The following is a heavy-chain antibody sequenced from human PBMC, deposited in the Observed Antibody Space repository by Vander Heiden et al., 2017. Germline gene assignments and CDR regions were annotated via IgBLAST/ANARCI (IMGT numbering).Heavy chain of an antibody. J-gene: IGHJ4*02. CDR3: AKGGNWNPFDY. V-gene: IGHV3-23*01. CDR1: GFTFSTYG. Sequence: EVQLLESGGGLVQPGGSLRLSCEVSGFTFSTYGMGWVRQAPGKGLEWVSATSGTGGSTYYADSVKGRFTISRDNSKNTLFLQMNSLTVEDTAVYYCAKGGNWNPFDYWGQGTQVTVSS. CDR2: TSGTGGST. D-gene: IGHD1-1*01.